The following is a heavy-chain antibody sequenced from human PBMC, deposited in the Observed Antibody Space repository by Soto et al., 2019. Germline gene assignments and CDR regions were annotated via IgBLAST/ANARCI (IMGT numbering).Heavy chain of an antibody. J-gene: IGHJ4*02. Sequence: SETLSLTCAVSGGSISSGGYSWSWIRQPPGKGLEWIGYIYHSGSTYYNPSLKSRVTISVDRSKNQFSLKLSSVTAADTAVYYCARDHPHSYGVYYFDYWGQGTPVT. CDR2: IYHSGST. V-gene: IGHV4-30-2*01. CDR3: ARDHPHSYGVYYFDY. D-gene: IGHD5-18*01. CDR1: GGSISSGGYS.